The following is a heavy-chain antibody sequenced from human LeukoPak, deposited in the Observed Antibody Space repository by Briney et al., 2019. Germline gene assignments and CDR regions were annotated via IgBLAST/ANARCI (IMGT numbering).Heavy chain of an antibody. Sequence: PGGSLRLSCAASGFTFSSYGMHWVRQAPGKGLEWVAVIWYDGSNKYYADSVKGRFTISRDNSKNTLYLQMNSLRAEDTAVYYCAKNGNYGSGSYYTDYFDYWGQGTLVTVSS. D-gene: IGHD3-10*01. V-gene: IGHV3-33*06. J-gene: IGHJ4*02. CDR1: GFTFSSYG. CDR2: IWYDGSNK. CDR3: AKNGNYGSGSYYTDYFDY.